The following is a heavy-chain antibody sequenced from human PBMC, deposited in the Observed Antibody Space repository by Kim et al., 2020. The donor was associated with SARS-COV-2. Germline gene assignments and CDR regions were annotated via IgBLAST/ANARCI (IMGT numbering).Heavy chain of an antibody. CDR3: ARDHAPLYDSSGYYRPFFFDL. CDR1: GYTFTNYA. Sequence: ASVKVSCKASGYTFTNYAIHWVRQAPGQRLEWMGWINTGNGNTKYSQKFQGRVSISRDTSASTAYMELSSLRSEDTAVYYCARDHAPLYDSSGYYRPFFFDLWGQGTLVTVSS. J-gene: IGHJ4*02. V-gene: IGHV1-3*04. CDR2: INTGNGNT. D-gene: IGHD3-22*01.